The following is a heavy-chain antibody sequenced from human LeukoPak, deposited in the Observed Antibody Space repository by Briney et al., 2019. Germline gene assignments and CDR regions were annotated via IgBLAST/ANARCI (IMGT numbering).Heavy chain of an antibody. CDR2: ISGSGGST. Sequence: GGSLRLSCAASGFTFSSYAMSWVRQAPGKGLEWVSVISGSGGSTYYADSVKGRFTLSRDNSKNTLYLQMNSLRAEDTAVYYCAKDLASMVRGTAKNYYYYMDVWGKGTTVTVSS. CDR3: AKDLASMVRGTAKNYYYYMDV. D-gene: IGHD3-10*01. CDR1: GFTFSSYA. V-gene: IGHV3-23*01. J-gene: IGHJ6*03.